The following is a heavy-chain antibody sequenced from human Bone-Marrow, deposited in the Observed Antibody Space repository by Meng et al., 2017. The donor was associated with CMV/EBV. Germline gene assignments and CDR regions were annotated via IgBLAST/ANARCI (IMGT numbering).Heavy chain of an antibody. V-gene: IGHV3-11*01. CDR2: ISASGITT. CDR1: GFTFSDYS. J-gene: IGHJ1*01. CDR3: AKGGPYCGGDGYPTYCQH. Sequence: GESLRLSCAASGFTFSDYSINWVRQAPGKGLEWISYISASGITTSYADSVKGRFIISRDNAEDSVFLQMNSLRDEDSAVYYCAKGGPYCGGDGYPTYCQHWGQGTLVTVSS. D-gene: IGHD2-21*01.